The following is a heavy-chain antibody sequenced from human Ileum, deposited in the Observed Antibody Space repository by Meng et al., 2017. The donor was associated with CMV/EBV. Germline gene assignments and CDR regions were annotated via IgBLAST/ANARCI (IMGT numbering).Heavy chain of an antibody. D-gene: IGHD5-24*01. Sequence: SGASNAKNSYCGASISTLPGEGLEWFGTNNYSGNTYDNPSLTSRVTISVDTSKNQFSLRLTSVTAADKAVFYCARRAMAASPYYYDYWGQGTLVTVSS. CDR2: NNYSGNT. CDR1: GASNAKNSYC. V-gene: IGHV4-39*01. CDR3: ARRAMAASPYYYDY. J-gene: IGHJ4*02.